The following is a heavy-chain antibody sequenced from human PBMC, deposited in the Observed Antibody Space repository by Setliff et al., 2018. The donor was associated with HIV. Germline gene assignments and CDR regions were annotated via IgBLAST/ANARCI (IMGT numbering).Heavy chain of an antibody. V-gene: IGHV3-48*03. CDR2: ISSSGSTI. J-gene: IGHJ4*02. Sequence: GGSLRLSCAASGFTFSSYEMNWVRQAPGKGLEWLSYISSSGSTIYYADSVRGRFTVSRDNAKNSLYLQMNSLRAEDTAVYYCAKDRSGSYSFARDWGQGTLVTVSS. CDR1: GFTFSSYE. D-gene: IGHD1-26*01. CDR3: AKDRSGSYSFARD.